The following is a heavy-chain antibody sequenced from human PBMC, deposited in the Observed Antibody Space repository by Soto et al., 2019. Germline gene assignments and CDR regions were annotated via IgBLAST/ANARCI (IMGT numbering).Heavy chain of an antibody. V-gene: IGHV4-34*01. D-gene: IGHD2-2*01. CDR3: ARGRRKGYCSSTSCPEYFQH. CDR1: GGSFSGYY. J-gene: IGHJ1*01. CDR2: INHSGST. Sequence: SETLSLTCAVYGGSFSGYYWSWIRQPPGKGLEWIGEINHSGSTNYNPSLKSRVTISVDTSKNQFSLKLSSVTAADTAVYYCARGRRKGYCSSTSCPEYFQHWGQGTLVTVSS.